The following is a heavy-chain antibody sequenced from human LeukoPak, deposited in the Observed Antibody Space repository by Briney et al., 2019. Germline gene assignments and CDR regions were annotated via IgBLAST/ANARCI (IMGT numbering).Heavy chain of an antibody. J-gene: IGHJ5*02. V-gene: IGHV1-69*13. D-gene: IGHD3-9*01. CDR3: ARANYDILTGYYRWFDP. CDR2: IIPIFGTA. Sequence: SVKVSCKASGGTFSSYAISWVRQAPGQGLEWMGGIIPIFGTANYAQKFQGRVTITADESTSTVYMELSSLRSEDTAVYYCARANYDILTGYYRWFDPWGQGTLVTVSS. CDR1: GGTFSSYA.